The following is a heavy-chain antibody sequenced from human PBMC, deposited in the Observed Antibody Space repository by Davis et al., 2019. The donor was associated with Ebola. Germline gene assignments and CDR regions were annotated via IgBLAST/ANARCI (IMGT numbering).Heavy chain of an antibody. J-gene: IGHJ4*02. CDR1: GFTVSSNY. D-gene: IGHD4-17*01. CDR3: SSTVISFDY. V-gene: IGHV3-73*01. Sequence: GGSLRLSCAASGFTVSSNYMSWVRQASGKGLEWVGRIRSKANSYATAYAASVKGRFTISRDDSKNTAYLQMNSLKTEDTAVYYCSSTVISFDYWGQGTLVTVSS. CDR2: IRSKANSYAT.